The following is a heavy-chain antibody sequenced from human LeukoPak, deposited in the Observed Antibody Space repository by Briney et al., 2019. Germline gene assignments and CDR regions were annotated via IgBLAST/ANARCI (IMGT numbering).Heavy chain of an antibody. CDR2: IYPGDSDT. CDR1: GYSFTSYC. J-gene: IGHJ6*02. V-gene: IGHV5-51*01. Sequence: PGESLKISCKGSGYSFTSYCIGWVRQMPGKGLEWMGIIYPGDSDTRYSPSFQGQVTISADKSISTAYLQWSSLKASDTAMYYCARHGPGYCSSTSCDTYYYYGMDVWGQGTTVTVSS. D-gene: IGHD2-2*01. CDR3: ARHGPGYCSSTSCDTYYYYGMDV.